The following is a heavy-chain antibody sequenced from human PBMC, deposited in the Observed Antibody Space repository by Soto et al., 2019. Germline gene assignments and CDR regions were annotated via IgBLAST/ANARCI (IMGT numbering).Heavy chain of an antibody. CDR2: ISSTGTSM. Sequence: VQLVESGGDSVQPGGSLRLSCAASGFTFSSYEMNWVRQAPGKGLEWVSYISSTGTSMDYADSVKGRFTISRDNAKNSLHLQLNSLRDEDTAVYYCARETHFIDYWGQGTLVSVS. J-gene: IGHJ4*02. V-gene: IGHV3-48*03. CDR1: GFTFSSYE. CDR3: ARETHFIDY.